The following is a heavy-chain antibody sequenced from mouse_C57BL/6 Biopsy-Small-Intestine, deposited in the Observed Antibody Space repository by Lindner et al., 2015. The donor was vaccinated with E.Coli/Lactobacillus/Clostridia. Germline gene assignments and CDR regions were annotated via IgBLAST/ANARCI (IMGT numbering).Heavy chain of an antibody. CDR3: ARYYYASSYFDY. V-gene: IGHV1-42*01. CDR1: GYSFTAYY. D-gene: IGHD1-1*01. Sequence: VQLQESGSDLVKPGASVKISCKASGYSFTAYYMNWVKQSPEKSLEWIGEINPSTGGTTYNQKFRAKATMTVDKSSSTAYIQLRSLTSEDSAVYFCARYYYASSYFDYWGQGTTLTVSS. CDR2: INPSTGGT. J-gene: IGHJ2*01.